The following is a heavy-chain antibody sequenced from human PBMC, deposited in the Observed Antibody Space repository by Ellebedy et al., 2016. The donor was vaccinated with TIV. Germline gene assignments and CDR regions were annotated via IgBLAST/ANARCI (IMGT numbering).Heavy chain of an antibody. CDR3: AKEMVSRSSLTYDY. Sequence: GESLKISCAASGFTFSRYAMAWVRQAPGKGVEWVSAIGPSSNYAFYADSVKGRFTISRDNFKNTLYLQMDSLRAEDTDVYYCAKEMVSRSSLTYDYWGQGTLLTVSS. J-gene: IGHJ4*02. D-gene: IGHD6-13*01. CDR2: IGPSSNYA. V-gene: IGHV3-23*01. CDR1: GFTFSRYA.